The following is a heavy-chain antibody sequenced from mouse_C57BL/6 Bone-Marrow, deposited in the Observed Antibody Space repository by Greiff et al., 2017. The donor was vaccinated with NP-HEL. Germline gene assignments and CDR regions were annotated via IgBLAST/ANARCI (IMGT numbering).Heavy chain of an antibody. D-gene: IGHD2-3*01. V-gene: IGHV8-8*01. CDR1: GFSLSTFGMG. J-gene: IGHJ3*01. CDR2: IWWDDDK. Sequence: QVTLKVCGPGILQPSQTLSLTCSFSGFSLSTFGMGVGWIRQPSGKGLEWLAHIWWDDDKYYNPALKSRLTISKDTSKNQVFLKIANVDTADTATYYCARIVSPLYDGYYGAWFAYWGQGTLVTVSA. CDR3: ARIVSPLYDGYYGAWFAY.